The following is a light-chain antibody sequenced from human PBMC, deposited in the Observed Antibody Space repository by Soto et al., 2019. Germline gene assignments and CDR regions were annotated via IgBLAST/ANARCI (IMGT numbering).Light chain of an antibody. CDR2: AAS. Sequence: DIQITQSPSALYASVGDSVTITCRASQGSSNYLAWYQQKPGKVPKLLIYAASTLQSGVPSRFSGSGSGTDFTLTISSLQPEDVATYYCQKYKRAPFTFGPGTKVDIK. J-gene: IGKJ3*01. CDR3: QKYKRAPFT. V-gene: IGKV1-27*01. CDR1: QGSSNY.